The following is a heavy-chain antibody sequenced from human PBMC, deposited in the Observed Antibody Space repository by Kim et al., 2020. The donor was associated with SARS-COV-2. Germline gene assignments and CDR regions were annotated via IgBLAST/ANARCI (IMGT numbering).Heavy chain of an antibody. V-gene: IGHV3-7*01. J-gene: IGHJ6*02. CDR3: ARERTYYYYGMDV. Sequence: YVATEKGRVTTTRDNDKSALYLQMNSLRADDTAVYYCARERTYYYYGMDVWGQETTVTVSS.